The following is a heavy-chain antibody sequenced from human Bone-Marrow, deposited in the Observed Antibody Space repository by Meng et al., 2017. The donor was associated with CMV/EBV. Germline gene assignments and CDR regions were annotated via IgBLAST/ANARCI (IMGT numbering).Heavy chain of an antibody. CDR1: GGSMKRNTYY. Sequence: SETLSLTCTVSGGSMKRNTYYWGWIRQPPGKGLEWIGSIYYSGSTYYNPSLKSRVTISVDTSKNQFSLKLSSVTAADTAVYYCARITGIYDSSGYYGYYFDYWGQGTLVTVSS. J-gene: IGHJ4*02. D-gene: IGHD3-22*01. V-gene: IGHV4-39*01. CDR3: ARITGIYDSSGYYGYYFDY. CDR2: IYYSGST.